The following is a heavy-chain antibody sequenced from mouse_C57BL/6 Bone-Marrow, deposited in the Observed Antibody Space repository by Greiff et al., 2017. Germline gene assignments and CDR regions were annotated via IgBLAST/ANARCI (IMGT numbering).Heavy chain of an antibody. CDR2: INPSSGYT. D-gene: IGHD2-2*01. CDR3: ARARNSYGYLALFAY. V-gene: IGHV1-4*01. J-gene: IGHJ3*01. Sequence: VQVVESGAELARPGASVKMSCKASGYTFTSYTMHWVKQRPGQGLEWIGYINPSSGYTKYNQKFKDKATLTADKSSSTVYMQLISLTSEDSAVYYCARARNSYGYLALFAYWGQGTLVTVSA. CDR1: GYTFTSYT.